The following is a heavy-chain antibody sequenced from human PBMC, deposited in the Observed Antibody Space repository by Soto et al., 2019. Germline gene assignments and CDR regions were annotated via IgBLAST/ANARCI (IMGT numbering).Heavy chain of an antibody. Sequence: SVKVSCKASGGTFSSYAISWVRQAPGQGLEWMGGIIPIFGTANYAQRFQGRVTITADKSTSTAYMELSSLRSEDTAVYYSARGRFLLCFGELSHFDYWGQGTLVTVSS. CDR1: GGTFSSYA. J-gene: IGHJ4*02. V-gene: IGHV1-69*06. CDR3: ARGRFLLCFGELSHFDY. CDR2: IIPIFGTA. D-gene: IGHD3-10*01.